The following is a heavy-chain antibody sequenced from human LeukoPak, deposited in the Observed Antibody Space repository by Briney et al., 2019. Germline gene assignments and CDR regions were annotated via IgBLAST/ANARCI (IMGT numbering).Heavy chain of an antibody. CDR1: GGSFSGYY. J-gene: IGHJ5*02. CDR3: ARPVLGWFDP. CDR2: INHSGST. Sequence: SETLSLTCAVYGGSFSGYYWSWIRQPPGKGLEWIGEINHSGSTNYNPSLKSRVTISVDTSKNQFSLKLSSVTAADTAVYYCARPVLGWFDPWGQGTLVTVSS. D-gene: IGHD3-16*01. V-gene: IGHV4-34*01.